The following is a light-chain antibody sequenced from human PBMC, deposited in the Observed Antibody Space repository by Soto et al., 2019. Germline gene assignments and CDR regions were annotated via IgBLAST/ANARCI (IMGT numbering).Light chain of an antibody. J-gene: IGLJ1*01. CDR2: GNS. V-gene: IGLV1-40*01. CDR3: QSYDNSLSVYV. Sequence: VLSQPPSVSGAPGQRVTISCTGSSSNIGAHYDVHWYQQLPGTAPKLLIYGNSNRPSGVPDRFSGSKSGTSASLAITGLQAEDEADYYCQSYDNSLSVYVFGTGTKVTVL. CDR1: SSNIGAHYD.